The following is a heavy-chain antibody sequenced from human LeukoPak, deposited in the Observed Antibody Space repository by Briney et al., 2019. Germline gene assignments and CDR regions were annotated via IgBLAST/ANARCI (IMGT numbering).Heavy chain of an antibody. CDR1: GYTFTSYG. CDR2: ISAYNGNT. CDR3: ARSYYDSSGLDGSRRSFDY. D-gene: IGHD3-22*01. J-gene: IGHJ4*02. Sequence: ASVKVSCKASGYTFTSYGISWVRQAPGQGLEWMGWISAYNGNTNYAQRLQGRVTMTTDTSTSTAYMELWSLRSDDTAVYYCARSYYDSSGLDGSRRSFDYWGQGPLVTVSS. V-gene: IGHV1-18*01.